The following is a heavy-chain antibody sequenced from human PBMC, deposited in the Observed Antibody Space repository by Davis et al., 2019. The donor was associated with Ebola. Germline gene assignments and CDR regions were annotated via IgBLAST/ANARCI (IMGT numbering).Heavy chain of an antibody. V-gene: IGHV3-30*04. CDR3: AKASSGYDEYYYYYYGMDV. CDR1: GFTFSSYA. CDR2: ISYDGSNK. J-gene: IGHJ6*04. Sequence: GGSLRLSCAASGFTFSSYAMHWVRQAPGKGLEWVAVISYDGSNKYYADSVKGRFTISRDNSKNSLYLQMNSLRAEDTALYYCAKASSGYDEYYYYYYGMDVWGKGTTVTVSS. D-gene: IGHD5-12*01.